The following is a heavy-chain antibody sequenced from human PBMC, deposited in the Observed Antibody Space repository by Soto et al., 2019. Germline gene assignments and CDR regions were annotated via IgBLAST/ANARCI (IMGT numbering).Heavy chain of an antibody. CDR2: INPSGGST. D-gene: IGHD2-15*01. J-gene: IGHJ6*02. CDR3: ARDESIVVVVAANYGMDV. V-gene: IGHV1-46*01. CDR1: GYTFTSYY. Sequence: ASVKVSFKASGYTFTSYYMHWVRQAPGQGLEWMGIINPSGGSTSYAQKFQGRVTMTRDTSTSTVYMELSSLRSEDTAVYYCARDESIVVVVAANYGMDVWGQGTTVTVSS.